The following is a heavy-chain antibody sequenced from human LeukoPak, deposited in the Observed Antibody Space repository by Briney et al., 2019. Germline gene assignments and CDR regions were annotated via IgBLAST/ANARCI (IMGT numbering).Heavy chain of an antibody. CDR1: GLTFRSYR. V-gene: IGHV3-21*01. CDR2: ISSSSSYI. J-gene: IGHJ4*02. Sequence: PGGSLTHSCSVSGLTFRSYRLNWVRPPAGRGRAWVSSISSSSSYIYYADSVQGRFTISRDNAKNSLYLQMNSLRAEDTAVYYCARDRSGWSKFYYWGQGTLVTVSS. D-gene: IGHD6-19*01. CDR3: ARDRSGWSKFYY.